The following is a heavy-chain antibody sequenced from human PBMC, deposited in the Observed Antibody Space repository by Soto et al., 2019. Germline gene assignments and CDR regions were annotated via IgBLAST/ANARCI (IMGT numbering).Heavy chain of an antibody. D-gene: IGHD5-12*01. V-gene: IGHV4-4*02. CDR3: ARGGSIEMATISDAFDI. CDR2: NYHSGNT. Sequence: PSETLSLTCAVSGGSISSSNWWSCVRQPPGKGLEWIGENYHSGNTNYNPSLKSRVTISVDKSKNQFSLKLSSVTAADTAVYYCARGGSIEMATISDAFDIWGQGTMVTVSS. CDR1: GGSISSSNW. J-gene: IGHJ3*02.